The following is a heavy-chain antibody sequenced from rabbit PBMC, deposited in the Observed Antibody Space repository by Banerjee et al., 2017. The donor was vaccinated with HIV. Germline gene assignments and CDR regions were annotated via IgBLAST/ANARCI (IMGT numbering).Heavy chain of an antibody. CDR1: GFSFSSSYY. CDR3: ARLEALRYYFNL. V-gene: IGHV1S45*01. J-gene: IGHJ4*01. CDR2: IWTGSGGYT. Sequence: QEQLVESGGDLVKPGGSLALTCKASGFSFSSSYYMCWVRQAPGKGLEWIACIWTGSGGYTYYANWVNGRFTISSHNAQNTLYLQLNSLTAADTATYFCARLEALRYYFNLWGQGTLVTVS.